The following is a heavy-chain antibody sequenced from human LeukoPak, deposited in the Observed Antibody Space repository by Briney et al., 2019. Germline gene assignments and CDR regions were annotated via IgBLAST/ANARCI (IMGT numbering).Heavy chain of an antibody. V-gene: IGHV3-11*01. D-gene: IGHD6-19*01. CDR3: ARDLSSGWLTADY. Sequence: GGSLRLSCAASGFSFSDYYMHWIRQAPGKGLEWVSYISSSGRTIYYADSVEGRFTISRDNAKNTPYLQMTSLRVEDTAMFYCARDLSSGWLTADYWGQGTPVTVSS. CDR2: ISSSGRTI. CDR1: GFSFSDYY. J-gene: IGHJ4*02.